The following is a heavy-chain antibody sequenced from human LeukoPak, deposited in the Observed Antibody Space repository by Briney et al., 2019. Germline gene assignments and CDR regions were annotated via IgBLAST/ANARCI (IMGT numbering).Heavy chain of an antibody. D-gene: IGHD3-22*01. CDR3: AKGRDYYDSSGYED. J-gene: IGHJ4*02. Sequence: GGSLRLSCAASGFTFSSYAMSWVRQAPGKGLEWVSAIRGSGGSTYYADSVKGRFTISRDNSKNTLYLQMNSLRAEDTAVYYCAKGRDYYDSSGYEDWGQGTLVTVSS. CDR2: IRGSGGST. CDR1: GFTFSSYA. V-gene: IGHV3-23*01.